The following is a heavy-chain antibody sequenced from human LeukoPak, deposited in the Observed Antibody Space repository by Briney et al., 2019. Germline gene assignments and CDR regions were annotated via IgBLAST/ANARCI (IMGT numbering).Heavy chain of an antibody. Sequence: PGGSLRLSCAASGFTFSSYSMNWVRQAPGKGLEWVSYISSSSSTIYYADSVKGRFTISRDNAKNSLYLQMNSLKTEDIAVYYCKLAAAYEFDYWGQGTLVTVSS. V-gene: IGHV3-48*01. CDR3: KLAAAYEFDY. J-gene: IGHJ4*02. D-gene: IGHD6-13*01. CDR2: ISSSSSTI. CDR1: GFTFSSYS.